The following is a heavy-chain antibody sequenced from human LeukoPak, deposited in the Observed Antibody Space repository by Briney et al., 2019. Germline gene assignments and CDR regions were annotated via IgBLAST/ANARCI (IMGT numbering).Heavy chain of an antibody. D-gene: IGHD3-10*02. J-gene: IGHJ6*03. CDR3: AELGITMIGGV. CDR1: GFIFSDHW. Sequence: GGSLRLSCAGSGFIFSDHWMTWVRQTPGKGLEWVSYISSSGSTIYYADSVKGRFTISRDNAKNSLYLQMNSLRAEDTAVYYCAELGITMIGGVWGKGTTVTISS. CDR2: ISSSGSTI. V-gene: IGHV3-48*04.